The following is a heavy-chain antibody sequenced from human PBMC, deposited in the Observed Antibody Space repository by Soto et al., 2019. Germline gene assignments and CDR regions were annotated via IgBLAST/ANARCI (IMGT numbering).Heavy chain of an antibody. CDR3: AKDMGKNKYYDFWSGPPDYGMDV. D-gene: IGHD3-3*01. V-gene: IGHV3-23*01. Sequence: GSLRLSCAASGFSFSSYAMSWVRQAPGKGLEWVSAISGSGGSTYYADSVKGRFTISRDNSKNTLYLQMNSLRAEDTAVYYCAKDMGKNKYYDFWSGPPDYGMDVWGQGTTVTVSS. J-gene: IGHJ6*02. CDR2: ISGSGGST. CDR1: GFSFSSYA.